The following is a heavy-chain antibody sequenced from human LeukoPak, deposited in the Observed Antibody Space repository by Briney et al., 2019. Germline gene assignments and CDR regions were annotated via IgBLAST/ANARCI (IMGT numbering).Heavy chain of an antibody. D-gene: IGHD2-2*02. CDR1: GYTFTGYY. Sequence: ASVKVSCKASGYTFTGYYMHWVRQAPGQGLEWMGWINPNSGGTNYAQKFQGRVTITRDTSSSTAYMELSRLRSDDTAVYYCARPYCSSTSCYKSRAWWFDPWGQGTLVTVSS. CDR2: INPNSGGT. V-gene: IGHV1-2*02. CDR3: ARPYCSSTSCYKSRAWWFDP. J-gene: IGHJ5*02.